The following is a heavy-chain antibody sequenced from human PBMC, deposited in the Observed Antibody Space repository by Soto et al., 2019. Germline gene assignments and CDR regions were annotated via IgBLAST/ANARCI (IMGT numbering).Heavy chain of an antibody. V-gene: IGHV4-34*01. CDR2: INHSGST. Sequence: WKPLSLPCAVSDWAFNGYYWSCIRQPPGKGLEWIGEINHSGSTNYNPSLKSRVTISVDTSKNHFSLKLISVTAADTAVYYCAREDADREYSSSSREYFRCCWAKVTL. CDR3: AREDADREYSSSSREYFRCC. J-gene: IGHJ4*02. CDR1: DWAFNGYY. D-gene: IGHD6-6*01.